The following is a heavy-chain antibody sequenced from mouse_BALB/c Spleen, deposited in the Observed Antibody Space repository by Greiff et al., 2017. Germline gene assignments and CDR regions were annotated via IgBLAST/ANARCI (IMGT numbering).Heavy chain of an antibody. CDR3: ARGNYGYDAYYAMDY. CDR2: ISSGGSYT. V-gene: IGHV5-9-4*01. D-gene: IGHD2-2*01. Sequence: EVQGVESGGGLVKPGGSLKLSCAASGFTFSSYAMSWVRQSPEKRLEWVAEISSGGSYTYYPDTVTGRFTISRDNAKNTLYLEMSSLRSEDTAMYYCARGNYGYDAYYAMDYWGQGTSVIVSS. CDR1: GFTFSSYA. J-gene: IGHJ4*01.